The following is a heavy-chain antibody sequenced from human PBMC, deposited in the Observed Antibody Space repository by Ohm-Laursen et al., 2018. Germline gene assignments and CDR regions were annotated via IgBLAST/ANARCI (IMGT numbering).Heavy chain of an antibody. Sequence: GSLRLSCAASGFTFSSYAMSWVRQAPGKGLEWVSAISGSGGSTYYADSVKGRFTISRDNSKNTLYLQMNSLRAEDTAVYYCAKAAGSSNYFASVFVPWGQGTLVTVSS. J-gene: IGHJ5*02. D-gene: IGHD6-13*01. CDR1: GFTFSSYA. CDR3: AKAAGSSNYFASVFVP. V-gene: IGHV3-23*01. CDR2: ISGSGGST.